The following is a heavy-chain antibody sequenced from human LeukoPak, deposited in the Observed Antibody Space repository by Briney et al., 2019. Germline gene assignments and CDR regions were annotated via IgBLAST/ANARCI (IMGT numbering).Heavy chain of an antibody. Sequence: ASVNVSCKAPGYTFTSYAMNWVLQAPGQGLEWMGWINTNTGNPTYAQGFTGRFVFSLDTSVSTAYLQISSLKAEDTAVYYCARGLFAYGDYGNDYWGQGTLVTVSS. CDR2: INTNTGNP. V-gene: IGHV7-4-1*02. D-gene: IGHD4-17*01. CDR3: ARGLFAYGDYGNDY. J-gene: IGHJ4*02. CDR1: GYTFTSYA.